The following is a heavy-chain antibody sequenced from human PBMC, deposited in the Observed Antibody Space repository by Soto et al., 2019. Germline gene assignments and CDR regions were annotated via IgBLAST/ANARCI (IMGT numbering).Heavy chain of an antibody. CDR1: GGSISSGDYY. D-gene: IGHD5-12*01. V-gene: IGHV4-30-4*01. J-gene: IGHJ4*02. Sequence: QVQLQESGPGLVKPSQTLSLTCTVSGGSISSGDYYWSWIRQPPGKGLEWIGYVYYSGSTYYNPSLKRRVTISVDTSKNQFAVKLSSVTAADTAVYYCGRGEYSGYDSDYWGQGTLVTVSS. CDR3: GRGEYSGYDSDY. CDR2: VYYSGST.